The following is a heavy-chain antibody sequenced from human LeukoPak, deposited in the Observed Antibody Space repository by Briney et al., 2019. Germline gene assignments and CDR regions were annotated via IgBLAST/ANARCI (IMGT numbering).Heavy chain of an antibody. CDR1: GFTVSSNS. J-gene: IGHJ3*02. V-gene: IGHV3-66*01. CDR3: ARGFGPNGFDI. D-gene: IGHD3-3*01. Sequence: GGSLRLSCAASGFTVSSNSMSWVRQAPGKGLEWVSVTDSGGGTDYADSVKGRFNISRDNSKNSLHLQMNSLRAEDTAVYYCARGFGPNGFDIWGQGTMVTVSA. CDR2: TDSGGGT.